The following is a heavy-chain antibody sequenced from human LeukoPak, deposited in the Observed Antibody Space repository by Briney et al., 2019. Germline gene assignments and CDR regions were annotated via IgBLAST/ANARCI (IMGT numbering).Heavy chain of an antibody. D-gene: IGHD2-21*02. J-gene: IGHJ3*02. V-gene: IGHV1-2*02. CDR1: GYTFTGYY. Sequence: ASVKVSCKASGYTFTGYYMHWVRQAPGQGLEWMGWINPNSGGTNYAQRFQGRVTMTRDTSISTAYMELSRLRSDDTAVYYCAKPCGGDCYDAFDIWGQGTMVTVSS. CDR3: AKPCGGDCYDAFDI. CDR2: INPNSGGT.